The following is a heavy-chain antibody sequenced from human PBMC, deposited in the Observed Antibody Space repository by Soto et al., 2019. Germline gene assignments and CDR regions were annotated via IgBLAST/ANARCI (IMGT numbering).Heavy chain of an antibody. CDR3: ARGQVFGFGCRHRSYSDS. J-gene: IGHJ4*02. CDR1: GVSLSGYC. V-gene: IGHV4-34*01. CDR2: INHRGST. D-gene: IGHD3-16*01. Sequence: LCLTSAVDGVSLSGYCCRWSRQPPGGGRGWIGEINHRGSTNYNPSLKSRVTISVATPKPQFSLKLGSVNAADTAVYYCARGQVFGFGCRHRSYSDSWGKGTLAPVSS.